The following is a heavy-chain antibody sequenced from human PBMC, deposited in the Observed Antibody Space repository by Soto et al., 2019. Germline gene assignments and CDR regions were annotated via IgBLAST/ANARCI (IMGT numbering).Heavy chain of an antibody. J-gene: IGHJ6*02. CDR3: ARDRGWVAAAGVVGVDV. V-gene: IGHV4-59*01. Sequence: QVQLQESGPGLVKPSETLSLTCTVSGGSISSYYWSWIRQPPGKGLEWIGYIYYSGSTNYNPSLKSRVTISVDTSKNQFSLKLSSVTAADTAVYYCARDRGWVAAAGVVGVDVWGQGTTVTVSS. CDR1: GGSISSYY. D-gene: IGHD6-13*01. CDR2: IYYSGST.